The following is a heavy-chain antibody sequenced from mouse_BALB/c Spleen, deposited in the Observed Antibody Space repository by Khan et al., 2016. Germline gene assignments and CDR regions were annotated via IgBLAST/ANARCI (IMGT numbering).Heavy chain of an antibody. V-gene: IGHV14-3*02. Sequence: VQLQQPGAELVKPGASVKLSCTASGFNIKDTYMHWVKQRPEQGLEWIGRIDPANGNTKYDPKFQGKATITADTSSNTAYLQLSSLTSEDTAVYYFARSPYDYDVGFAYWGQGTLVTVSA. J-gene: IGHJ3*01. CDR2: IDPANGNT. D-gene: IGHD2-4*01. CDR1: GFNIKDTY. CDR3: ARSPYDYDVGFAY.